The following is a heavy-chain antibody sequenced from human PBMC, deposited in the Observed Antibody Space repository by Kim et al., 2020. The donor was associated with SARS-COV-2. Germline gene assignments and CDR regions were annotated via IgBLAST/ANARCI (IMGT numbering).Heavy chain of an antibody. CDR2: ISSSSSYI. CDR1: GFTFSSYS. V-gene: IGHV3-21*01. J-gene: IGHJ5*02. D-gene: IGHD3-10*01. CDR3: ARESDYYGSGTNWFDP. Sequence: GGSLRLSCAASGFTFSSYSMNWVRQAPGKGLEWVSSISSSSSYIYYADSVKGRFTISRDNAKNSLYLQMNSLRAEDTAVYYCARESDYYGSGTNWFDPWGQGTLVTVSS.